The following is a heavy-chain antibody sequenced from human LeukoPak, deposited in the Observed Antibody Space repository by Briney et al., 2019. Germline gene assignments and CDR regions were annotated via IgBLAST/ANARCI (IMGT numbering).Heavy chain of an antibody. V-gene: IGHV3-11*01. Sequence: GGSLRLSCAASGFTFSDYYMSWIRQAPGKGLEWVSYISSSGSTIYYADSVKGRFTISRDNAKNSLYLQMNSLRAEDTAVYYCARRLVRGRRYYFDYWGQGTLVTVSS. D-gene: IGHD3-10*01. CDR3: ARRLVRGRRYYFDY. CDR1: GFTFSDYY. CDR2: ISSSGSTI. J-gene: IGHJ4*02.